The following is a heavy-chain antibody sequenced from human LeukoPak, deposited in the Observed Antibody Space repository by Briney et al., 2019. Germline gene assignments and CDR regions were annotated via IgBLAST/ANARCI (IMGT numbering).Heavy chain of an antibody. CDR1: GGSISSSFDF. Sequence: SETLSLTCTVSGGSISSSFDFWGCIRQPPGKGLEWIVTLFYSGSTKYNPSLKSLLNIYAVTSKSQFSLKMTSVTAADTAVYYCARRAYSVPYAFEIWGQGTMVTVS. D-gene: IGHD2-21*01. J-gene: IGHJ3*02. CDR2: LFYSGST. V-gene: IGHV4-39*01. CDR3: ARRAYSVPYAFEI.